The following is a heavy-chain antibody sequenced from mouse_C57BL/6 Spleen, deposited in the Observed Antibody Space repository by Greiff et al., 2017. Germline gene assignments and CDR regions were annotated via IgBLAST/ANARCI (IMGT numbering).Heavy chain of an antibody. D-gene: IGHD1-1*01. CDR2: ISDGGSYT. J-gene: IGHJ1*03. V-gene: IGHV5-4*01. CDR1: GFTFSSYA. Sequence: EVHLVESGGGLVKPGGSLKLSCAASGFTFSSYAMSWVRQTPEKRLEWVATISDGGSYTYYPDNVKGRFTISRDNAKNNLYLQMSHLKSEDTAMYYCARYYYGYFDVWGTGTTVTVSS. CDR3: ARYYYGYFDV.